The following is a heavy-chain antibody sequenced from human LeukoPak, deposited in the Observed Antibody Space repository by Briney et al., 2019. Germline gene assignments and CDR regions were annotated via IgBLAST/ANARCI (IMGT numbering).Heavy chain of an antibody. CDR1: GFTFSSYS. V-gene: IGHV3-21*01. CDR3: ARAKVGYFWFDP. J-gene: IGHJ5*02. Sequence: GGSLRLSCAASGFTFSSYSMNWVRQAPGKGLEWVSSISSSSSYIYYADSVKGRLTISRDNAKNSLYLQMNSLRAEDTAVYYCARAKVGYFWFDPWGQGTLVTVSS. CDR2: ISSSSSYI. D-gene: IGHD2-8*02.